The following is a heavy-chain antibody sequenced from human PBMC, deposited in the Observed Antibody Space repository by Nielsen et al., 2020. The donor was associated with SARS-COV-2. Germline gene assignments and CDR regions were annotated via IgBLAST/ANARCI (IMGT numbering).Heavy chain of an antibody. J-gene: IGHJ4*02. CDR1: GYTFTGYY. V-gene: IGHV1-2*06. Sequence: ASVQVSCKASGYTFTGYYMHWVRQAPGQGLEWMGRINPNSGGTNYAQKFQGRVTMTRDTSISTAYMELSRLRSDDTAVYYCARGWDSTGNFDYWGQGTLVTVSS. CDR3: ARGWDSTGNFDY. D-gene: IGHD1-1*01. CDR2: INPNSGGT.